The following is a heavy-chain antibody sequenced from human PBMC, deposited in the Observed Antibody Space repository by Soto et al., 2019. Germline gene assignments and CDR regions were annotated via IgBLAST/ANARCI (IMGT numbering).Heavy chain of an antibody. CDR2: ISGSGGST. V-gene: IGHV3-23*01. D-gene: IGHD2-8*01. J-gene: IGHJ4*02. CDR3: AKDHSGWYCTNGVCYFDY. CDR1: GFTFSSYA. Sequence: GGSLRLSCAASGFTFSSYAMSWVRQAPGKGLEWVSAISGSGGSTYYADSVKGRFTISRDNSKNTLYLQMNSLRAEDTAVYYCAKDHSGWYCTNGVCYFDYWGQGTLVTVS.